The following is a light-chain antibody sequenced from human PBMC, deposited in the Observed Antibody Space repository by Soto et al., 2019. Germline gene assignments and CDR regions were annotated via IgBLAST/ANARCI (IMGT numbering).Light chain of an antibody. Sequence: DIQTTQSPSTLSASVGDRVTITCRASQSISSWLAWYQQKPGKAPKLLIYDASSLESGVPSRSSGSGAGTEFNLTIRSLQPDDFATYYCQQYNSYAFGGGTKVESK. V-gene: IGKV1-5*01. CDR3: QQYNSYA. CDR1: QSISSW. CDR2: DAS. J-gene: IGKJ4*01.